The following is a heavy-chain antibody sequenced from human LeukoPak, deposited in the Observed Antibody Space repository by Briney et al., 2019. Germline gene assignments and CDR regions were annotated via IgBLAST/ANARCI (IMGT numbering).Heavy chain of an antibody. CDR1: GFTFSSYS. CDR3: TTADGYHFEY. Sequence: PGGSLRLSCAASGFTFSSYSMNWVRQAPGKELEWVSFISSSSSYIYYAESVKGRFTISRDNAKNSLYLQMNSLKTEDTAVYYCTTADGYHFEYWGQGTLVTVSS. V-gene: IGHV3-21*03. CDR2: ISSSSSYI. J-gene: IGHJ4*02. D-gene: IGHD5-24*01.